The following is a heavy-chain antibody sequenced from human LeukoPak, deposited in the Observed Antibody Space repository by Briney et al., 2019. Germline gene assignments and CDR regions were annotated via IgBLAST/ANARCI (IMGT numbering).Heavy chain of an antibody. CDR3: ARAVRRGRFLEDRRCFDP. J-gene: IGHJ5*02. CDR2: IYTSGST. V-gene: IGHV4-4*07. Sequence: SETLSLTCTVSGGSISSYYWSWIRQPAGKGLEWIGRIYTSGSTNYNPSLKSRVTMSVDTSKNQFSLKLSSVTAADTAVYYCARAVRRGRFLEDRRCFDPWGQGTLVTVSS. D-gene: IGHD3-3*01. CDR1: GGSISSYY.